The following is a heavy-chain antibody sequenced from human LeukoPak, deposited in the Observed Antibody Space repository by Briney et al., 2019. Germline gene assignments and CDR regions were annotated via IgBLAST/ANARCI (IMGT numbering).Heavy chain of an antibody. D-gene: IGHD3-10*01. CDR3: ARDRYYYGSGTYEFDY. V-gene: IGHV1-2*02. J-gene: IGHJ4*02. CDR2: INPNSGGT. CDR1: GYTFTGYY. Sequence: ASVKVSCKASGYTFTGYYMHWVRQAPGQGLEWMGWINPNSGGTNYAQKFQGRVTMTRDTSISTAYMELSRLRSDDTAVYFCARDRYYYGSGTYEFDYWGQGTLVIVSS.